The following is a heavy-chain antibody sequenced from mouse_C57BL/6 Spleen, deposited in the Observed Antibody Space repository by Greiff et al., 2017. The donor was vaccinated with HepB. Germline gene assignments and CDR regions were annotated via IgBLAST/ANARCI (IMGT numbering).Heavy chain of an antibody. J-gene: IGHJ1*03. V-gene: IGHV1-64*01. CDR1: GYTFTSYW. CDR3: AIYYGSSYEYFDV. Sequence: VQLQQPGAELVKPGASVKLSCKASGYTFTSYWMHWVKQRPGQGLEWIGMIHPNSGSTNYNEKFKSKATLTVDKSSSTAYMQLSSLTSEDSAVYYCAIYYGSSYEYFDVWGTGTTVTVSS. D-gene: IGHD1-1*01. CDR2: IHPNSGST.